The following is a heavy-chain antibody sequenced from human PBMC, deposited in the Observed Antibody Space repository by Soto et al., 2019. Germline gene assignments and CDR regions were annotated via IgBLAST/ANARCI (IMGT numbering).Heavy chain of an antibody. CDR1: GGSFSGYY. D-gene: IGHD1-26*01. CDR3: ARSVGATPY. V-gene: IGHV4-34*01. CDR2: INHSGST. J-gene: IGHJ4*02. Sequence: QVQLQQWGAGLLKPSETLSLTCAVYGGSFSGYYWSWIRQPPGKGLEWIGEINHSGSTNYNPSLNSLVSISVDTSKNHFALKLSSVPAADTAVYCCARSVGATPYWGQGTLFTVSS.